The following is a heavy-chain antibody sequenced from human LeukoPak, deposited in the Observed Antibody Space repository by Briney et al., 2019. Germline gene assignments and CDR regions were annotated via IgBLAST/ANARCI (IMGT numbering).Heavy chain of an antibody. V-gene: IGHV4-34*01. CDR3: ARAPVRTGYSSGWYSP. CDR2: INHSGST. Sequence: PSETLSLTCAVYGGSFSGYYWSWIRQPPGKGLEWIGEINHSGSTNYNPSLKSRVTISVDTSKNQFSLKLSSVTAADTAVYYCARAPVRTGYSSGWYSPWGQGTLVIVSS. J-gene: IGHJ5*02. D-gene: IGHD6-19*01. CDR1: GGSFSGYY.